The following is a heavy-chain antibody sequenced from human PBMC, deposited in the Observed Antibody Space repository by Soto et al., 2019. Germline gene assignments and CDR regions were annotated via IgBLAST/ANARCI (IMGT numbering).Heavy chain of an antibody. CDR1: GFTFSSYA. D-gene: IGHD2-15*01. J-gene: IGHJ4*02. CDR2: ISDDGSNK. V-gene: IGHV3-30-3*01. CDR3: ARDIGYCSGGSCYSPDN. Sequence: QVQLVESGGGVVQPGRSLRLSCAASGFTFSSYAMHWVRQAPGKGLEWVAVISDDGSNKYYADSVKGRFTISRDNSKHTLYLQMSSVSAEDTAVYYWARDIGYCSGGSCYSPDNWGQGSMVTFYS.